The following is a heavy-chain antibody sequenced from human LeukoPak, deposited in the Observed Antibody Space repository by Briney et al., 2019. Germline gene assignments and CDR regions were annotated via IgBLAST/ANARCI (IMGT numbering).Heavy chain of an antibody. J-gene: IGHJ4*02. V-gene: IGHV5-51*01. D-gene: IGHD2/OR15-2a*01. CDR2: IYPGDSDT. CDR1: GYSFTSYW. Sequence: GESLKISCKGSGYSFTSYWIGWVRQMPGKGLEWMGIIYPGDSDTKYSPSFQGQVTISADKSISTAYLQWSSLKASDTAIYYCARLSLFHFYDIYATFTYWGGEPLVAVSS. CDR3: ARLSLFHFYDIYATFTY.